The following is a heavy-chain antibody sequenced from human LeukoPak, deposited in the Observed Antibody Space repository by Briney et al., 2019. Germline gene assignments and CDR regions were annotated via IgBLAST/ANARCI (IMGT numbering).Heavy chain of an antibody. V-gene: IGHV4-4*07. CDR3: AREGSATARPFVSNDY. CDR2: IHTSGST. CDR1: GGSISSYY. D-gene: IGHD6-6*01. J-gene: IGHJ4*02. Sequence: SETLSLTCTVSGGSISSYYWSWIRQPAGKVLEWIGRIHTSGSTDYNPAFKSRVAMSIDTSKTQFSLKVRSVTAADTAVYYCAREGSATARPFVSNDYWGQGTLVTVSS.